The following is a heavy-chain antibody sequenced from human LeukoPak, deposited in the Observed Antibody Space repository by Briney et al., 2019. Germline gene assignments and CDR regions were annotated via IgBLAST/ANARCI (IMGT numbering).Heavy chain of an antibody. V-gene: IGHV1-8*03. CDR2: LNPNSGNA. CDR1: GYILTTYD. Sequence: ASVKVSCKASGYILTTYDIGWVRQATGQGLEWMGWLNPNSGNAGYAQKFQGRVTISRNPSIRTAYMELSSLRSDDTAIYYCARRKFLGWFDPWGQGTLVTVSS. D-gene: IGHD7-27*01. J-gene: IGHJ5*02. CDR3: ARRKFLGWFDP.